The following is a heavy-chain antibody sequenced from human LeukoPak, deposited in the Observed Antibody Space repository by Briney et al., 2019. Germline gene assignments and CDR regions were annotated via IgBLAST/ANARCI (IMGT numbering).Heavy chain of an antibody. CDR2: IRYDGSNK. CDR3: AKDGRYCSGGSCDTKYFQH. Sequence: GGSLRLSCAASGFTFSSYGMHWVRQAPGKGLEWVAFIRYDGSNKYYADSVKGRFTISRDNSKNTLYLQMNSLRAEDTAVYYCAKDGRYCSGGSCDTKYFQHWGQGTLVTVSS. CDR1: GFTFSSYG. V-gene: IGHV3-30*02. J-gene: IGHJ1*01. D-gene: IGHD2-15*01.